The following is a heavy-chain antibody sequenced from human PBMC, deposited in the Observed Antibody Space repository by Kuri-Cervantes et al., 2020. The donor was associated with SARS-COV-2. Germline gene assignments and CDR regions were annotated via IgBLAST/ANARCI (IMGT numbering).Heavy chain of an antibody. CDR2: ISVSGGST. Sequence: GESLKISCAASGFTFSSYAFSWVRQAPGKGLECVSTISVSGGSTYYTDSVKGRFTISRDNSKNTLYLQMNSLRAEDTAVYYCAKGTLGRPIVGATLGAFDIWGQGTMVTVSS. CDR1: GFTFSSYA. D-gene: IGHD1-26*01. CDR3: AKGTLGRPIVGATLGAFDI. J-gene: IGHJ3*02. V-gene: IGHV3-23*01.